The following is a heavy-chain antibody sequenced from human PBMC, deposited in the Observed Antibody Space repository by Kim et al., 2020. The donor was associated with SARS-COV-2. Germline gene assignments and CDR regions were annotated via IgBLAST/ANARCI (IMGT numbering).Heavy chain of an antibody. Sequence: GGSLRLSCAASGFTFSDYYMSWIRQAPGKGLEWVSYISSSSSYTNYADSVKGRFTISRDNAKNSLYLQMNSLRAEDTAVYYCARDRSFRTTPYYFDYWGQGTLVTVSS. J-gene: IGHJ4*02. CDR3: ARDRSFRTTPYYFDY. CDR2: ISSSSSYT. V-gene: IGHV3-11*05. CDR1: GFTFSDYY. D-gene: IGHD1-1*01.